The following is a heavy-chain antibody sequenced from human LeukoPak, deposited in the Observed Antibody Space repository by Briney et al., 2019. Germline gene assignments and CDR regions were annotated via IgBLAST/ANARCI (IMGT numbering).Heavy chain of an antibody. J-gene: IGHJ6*03. CDR2: IYYTGT. CDR3: ARDPGTTLRGSRRGYDGNYYYMDV. Sequence: SETLSLTCTVSGGSVTDYYWSWIRQSPGKGLEWIGYIYYTGTSYNPSLKSRVTISVDTSKNQFSLKLSSVTAADTAVYYCARDPGTTLRGSRRGYDGNYYYMDVWGKGTTVTISS. V-gene: IGHV4-59*02. D-gene: IGHD3-10*01. CDR1: GGSVTDYY.